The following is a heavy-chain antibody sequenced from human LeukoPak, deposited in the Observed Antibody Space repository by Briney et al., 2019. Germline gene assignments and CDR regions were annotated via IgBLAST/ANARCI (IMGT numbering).Heavy chain of an antibody. J-gene: IGHJ4*02. Sequence: ASVKVSRKASGYTFTSYYMHWVRQVPGQGLEWMGIINPSAGSTSYARKFQGRVTMTRDTPTSTVYMELSSLRSEDTAVYYCARRHDYGNLFDYWGQGTLVTVSS. D-gene: IGHD4-11*01. CDR2: INPSAGST. CDR1: GYTFTSYY. V-gene: IGHV1-46*01. CDR3: ARRHDYGNLFDY.